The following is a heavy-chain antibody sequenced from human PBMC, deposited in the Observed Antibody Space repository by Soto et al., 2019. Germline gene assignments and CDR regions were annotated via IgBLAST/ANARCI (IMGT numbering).Heavy chain of an antibody. D-gene: IGHD6-19*01. Sequence: GGSLRFSCAASGFTFSSYGMHWVRQAPGKGLEWVAVIWYDGSNKYYADSVKGRFTISRDNSKNTLYLQMNSLRAEDTAVYYCARDCDVVAVAGPTAPCHDYWGQGTLVTVSS. V-gene: IGHV3-33*01. CDR2: IWYDGSNK. CDR3: ARDCDVVAVAGPTAPCHDY. J-gene: IGHJ4*02. CDR1: GFTFSSYG.